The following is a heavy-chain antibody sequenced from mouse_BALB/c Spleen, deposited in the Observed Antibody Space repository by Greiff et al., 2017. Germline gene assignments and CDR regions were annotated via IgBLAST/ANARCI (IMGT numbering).Heavy chain of an antibody. CDR3: TREITADY. J-gene: IGHJ2*01. D-gene: IGHD2-4*01. CDR1: GYTFTDYE. Sequence: QVQLKESGAELVRPGASVTLSCKASGYTFTDYEMHWVKQTPVHGLEWIGAIDPETGGTAYNQKFKGKATLTADKSSSTAYMELRSLTSEDSAVYYCTREITADYWGQGTTLTVSS. V-gene: IGHV1-15*01. CDR2: IDPETGGT.